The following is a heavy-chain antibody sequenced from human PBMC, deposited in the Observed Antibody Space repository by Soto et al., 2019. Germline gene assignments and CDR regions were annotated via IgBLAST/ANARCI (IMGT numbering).Heavy chain of an antibody. CDR2: INPGNGNA. CDR3: ARAVARGVKTIYYYYGMDV. CDR1: GYTFSNFA. J-gene: IGHJ6*02. D-gene: IGHD3-10*01. V-gene: IGHV1-3*01. Sequence: ASVKVSCNASGYTFSNFAMHWVRQAPGQRLEWMGWINPGNGNAKYSQTFQGRVTITRDTSASTAYMELSSLRSEDTAVYYCARAVARGVKTIYYYYGMDVWGQGTTVTVSS.